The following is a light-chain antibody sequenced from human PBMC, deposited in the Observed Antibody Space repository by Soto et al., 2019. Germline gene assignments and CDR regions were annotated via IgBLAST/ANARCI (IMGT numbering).Light chain of an antibody. CDR1: SSDIGAYNY. CDR2: DVR. J-gene: IGLJ2*01. Sequence: QSVLTQPTSVSGSPGQSIAISCTGTSSDIGAYNYVSWYQQYPGKAPKLIIRDVRNRPSGVADRFSGSKSGNTASLTISGLQAEDEADYYCSSYTSSDSVVFGGGTKVTVL. V-gene: IGLV2-14*03. CDR3: SSYTSSDSVV.